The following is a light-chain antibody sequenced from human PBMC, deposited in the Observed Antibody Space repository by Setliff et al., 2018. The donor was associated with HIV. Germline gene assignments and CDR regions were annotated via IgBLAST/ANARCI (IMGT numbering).Light chain of an antibody. CDR3: QSFDSSLNGYV. J-gene: IGLJ1*01. CDR2: ANS. V-gene: IGLV1-40*01. Sequence: VLTQPPSVSGAPGQRVTISCTGSSSTIGAVYDVHWYQQFPGTAPKVLIYANSNRPSGVPDRFSGSKSGTSASLAISGLQAEDEADYFCQSFDSSLNGYVFGTGTKVTVL. CDR1: SSTIGAVYD.